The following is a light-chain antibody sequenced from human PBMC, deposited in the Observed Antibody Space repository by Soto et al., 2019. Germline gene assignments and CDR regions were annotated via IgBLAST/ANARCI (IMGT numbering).Light chain of an antibody. Sequence: ENVLTQSPGTLSLSPGERATLSCRASQSVSGSYLAWYQQKPGQAPRLLMYGASTRATNIPARFSGSGSGTDFTLTISSLQSEDCSVYFCQQYSDWPTFGQGTKVDIK. CDR3: QQYSDWPT. CDR2: GAS. J-gene: IGKJ1*01. V-gene: IGKV3-15*01. CDR1: QSVSGSY.